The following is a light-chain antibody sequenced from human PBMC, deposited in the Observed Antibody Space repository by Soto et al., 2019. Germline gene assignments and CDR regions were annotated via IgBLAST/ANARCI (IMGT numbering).Light chain of an antibody. CDR1: NIESKS. J-gene: IGLJ1*01. CDR3: QVWDTISDHYV. V-gene: IGLV3-21*02. Sequence: SYELTQPPSVSVAPGQTARITCGGNNIESKSVHWYQQRPGQAPVLVIYVDSDRPSGIPDRFSASTPGNTAALTISRVEAGDEADYYCQVWDTISDHYVFGSGTKLTVL. CDR2: VDS.